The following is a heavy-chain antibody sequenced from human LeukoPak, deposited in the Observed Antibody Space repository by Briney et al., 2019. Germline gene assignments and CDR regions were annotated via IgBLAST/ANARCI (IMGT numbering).Heavy chain of an antibody. Sequence: SQTPSLTCAISGXSVSRNSSAWNWIRQSPSRGPEWLRRTYYRSKWYDDYALSVKSRVTINPDTSKNQFSLHLNSVTPEDTAVYYCARVDCSGGIRNYDSALDIWGQGTMATDPS. CDR2: TYYRSKWYD. J-gene: IGHJ3*02. V-gene: IGHV6-1*01. CDR3: ARVDCSGGIRNYDSALDI. D-gene: IGHD2-15*01. CDR1: GXSVSRNSSA.